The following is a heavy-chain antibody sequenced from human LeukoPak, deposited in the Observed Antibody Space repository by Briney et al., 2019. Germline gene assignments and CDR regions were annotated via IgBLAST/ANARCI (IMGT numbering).Heavy chain of an antibody. CDR2: INHSGST. CDR1: GGSFSGYY. CDR3: ARLYYYDSSGYSQRDY. V-gene: IGHV4-34*01. J-gene: IGHJ4*02. D-gene: IGHD3-22*01. Sequence: SETLSLTCAVYGGSFSGYYWSWIRQPPGKGLEWIGEINHSGSTNYNPSLKSRVTISVDTSKNQFSLKLSSVTAADTAVYYCARLYYYDSSGYSQRDYWGQGTLVTVSS.